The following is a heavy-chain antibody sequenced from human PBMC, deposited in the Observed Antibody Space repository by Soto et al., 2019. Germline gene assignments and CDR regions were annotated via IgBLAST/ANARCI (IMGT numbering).Heavy chain of an antibody. CDR2: IKTKADAETT. Sequence: EVQLVESGGGLVKPGESLRLSCAASGFTFSNAWMSWVRQAPGKGREWVGRIKTKADAETTDYAAPVKGRFTIARDDSKNTLYLQMTSLNTDDTALYYCTTDGATILFDPWGQGALVTVSS. CDR1: GFTFSNAW. CDR3: TTDGATILFDP. J-gene: IGHJ5*02. D-gene: IGHD1-26*01. V-gene: IGHV3-15*01.